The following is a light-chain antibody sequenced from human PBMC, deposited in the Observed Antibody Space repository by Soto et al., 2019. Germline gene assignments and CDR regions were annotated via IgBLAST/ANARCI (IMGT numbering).Light chain of an antibody. Sequence: ELVFPPPPGTLSLSPGARATLPCRASLSVSSSYFAWYQQKPGQAPRLLIYDASNRATGIPARFSGSGSGTDFTLTISSLEPEDFAVYYCQQRSNWPPPITFGQGTRLEI. CDR1: LSVSSSY. CDR3: QQRSNWPPPIT. CDR2: DAS. V-gene: IGKV3D-20*02. J-gene: IGKJ5*01.